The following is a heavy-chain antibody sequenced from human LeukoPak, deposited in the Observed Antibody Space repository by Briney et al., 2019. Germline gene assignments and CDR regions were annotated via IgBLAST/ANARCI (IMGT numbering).Heavy chain of an antibody. D-gene: IGHD3-10*01. CDR1: GGSISSYY. V-gene: IGHV4-4*07. J-gene: IGHJ6*03. CDR2: ISTSGTT. Sequence: SETLSLTCTVSGGSISSYYWSWIRQPAGKGLEWIARISTSGTTNYNPSLKSRVTMSVDTSKNQFSLKLSSVTAADTAVYYCARGRYYYTSGSQVYYYYMDVWGKGTTVTVSS. CDR3: ARGRYYYTSGSQVYYYYMDV.